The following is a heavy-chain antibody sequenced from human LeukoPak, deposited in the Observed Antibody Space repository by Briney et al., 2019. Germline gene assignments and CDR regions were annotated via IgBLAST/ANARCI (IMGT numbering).Heavy chain of an antibody. Sequence: GGSLRLSCAASGFTFSSYEMNWVRQAPGKGLEWVSSISSSSSYIYYADSVKGRFTISRDNAKNSLYLQMNSLRAEDTAVYYCARVCSGGSCYPSYDYWGQGTLVTVSS. CDR1: GFTFSSYE. V-gene: IGHV3-21*01. D-gene: IGHD2-15*01. CDR2: ISSSSSYI. J-gene: IGHJ4*02. CDR3: ARVCSGGSCYPSYDY.